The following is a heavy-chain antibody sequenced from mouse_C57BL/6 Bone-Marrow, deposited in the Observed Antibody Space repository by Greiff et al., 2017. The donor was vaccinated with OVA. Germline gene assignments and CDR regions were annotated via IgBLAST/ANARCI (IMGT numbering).Heavy chain of an antibody. CDR3: ARNGFYAMDY. Sequence: VKLQESGAELVRPGTSVKVSCKASGYAFTNYLIEWVKQRPGQGLEWIGVINPGSGGTNYNEKFKGKATLTADKSSSTAYMQLSSLTSEDSAVYFCARNGFYAMDYWGQGTSVTVSS. CDR2: INPGSGGT. J-gene: IGHJ4*01. CDR1: GYAFTNYL. V-gene: IGHV1-54*01. D-gene: IGHD2-2*01.